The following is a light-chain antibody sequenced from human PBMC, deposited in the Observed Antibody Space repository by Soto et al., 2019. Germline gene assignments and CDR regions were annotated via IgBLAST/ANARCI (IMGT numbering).Light chain of an antibody. CDR1: QGMSNY. CDR2: AAS. CDR3: QKYNSSPRT. V-gene: IGKV1-27*01. Sequence: DIQMTQSPSSLSASVGDRVTITCRASQGMSNYLAWYQQKPGKVPKLLIYAASTLQSGVPSRFSGSGSGTDFTLTISSLQPEDVATYYCQKYNSSPRTFGQGTKVEIK. J-gene: IGKJ1*01.